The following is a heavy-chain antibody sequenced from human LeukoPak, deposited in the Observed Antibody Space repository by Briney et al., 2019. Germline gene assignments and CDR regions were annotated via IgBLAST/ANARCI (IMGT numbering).Heavy chain of an antibody. D-gene: IGHD6-13*01. J-gene: IGHJ3*02. CDR3: ARSHADCSSYMGLAFDI. CDR2: IYPGDSDT. CDR1: GYSFTSYW. Sequence: GESLKISCKGSGYSFTSYWIGWVRQMPGKGLEWMGIIYPGDSDTRCSPSFQGQVTISADKSISTAYLQWSSLKASDTAMYYCARSHADCSSYMGLAFDIWGQGTMVTVSS. V-gene: IGHV5-51*01.